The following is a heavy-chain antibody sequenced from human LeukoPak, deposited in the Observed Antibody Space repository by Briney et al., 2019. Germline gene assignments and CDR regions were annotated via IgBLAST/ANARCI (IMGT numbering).Heavy chain of an antibody. CDR3: ARGYYYDSCHD. D-gene: IGHD3-22*01. CDR1: GGSISSYY. Sequence: SETLSLTCTVSGGSISSYYWNWIRQSAGKGLELVGRIYKSGSTNYNPSLKSRLTMSIDTSKNQFSLKLSSVTAADTAVYYCARGYYYDSCHDWGQGTLVTVSS. CDR2: IYKSGST. V-gene: IGHV4-4*07. J-gene: IGHJ4*02.